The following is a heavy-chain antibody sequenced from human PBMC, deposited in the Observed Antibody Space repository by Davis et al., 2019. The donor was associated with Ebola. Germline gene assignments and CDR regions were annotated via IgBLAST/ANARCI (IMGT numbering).Heavy chain of an antibody. J-gene: IGHJ4*02. D-gene: IGHD2-2*01. V-gene: IGHV3-21*05. CDR2: ISSSSYT. CDR1: GFTFSSYG. Sequence: GESLKISCAASGFTFSSYGMHWVRQAPGKGLEWVSYISSSSYTNYADSVKGRFTISRDNAKNSLYLQMNSLRAEDTAVYYCARAYCSSTSCYVFDYWGQGTLVTVSS. CDR3: ARAYCSSTSCYVFDY.